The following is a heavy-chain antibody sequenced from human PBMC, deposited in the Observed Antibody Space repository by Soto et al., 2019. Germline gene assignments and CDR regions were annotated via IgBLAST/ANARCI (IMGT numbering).Heavy chain of an antibody. J-gene: IGHJ6*02. CDR3: ARDLPAGLLYYGMDV. CDR2: ISYDGSNK. V-gene: IGHV3-30-3*01. Sequence: QVQLVESGGGVVQPGRSLRLSCAASGFTFSSSAMHWVRQAPGKGLEWVALISYDGSNKYYADSVKGRFTISRDNSQNTLYLQMNSLRAEDTAVYYCARDLPAGLLYYGMDVWGQGTTVTVSS. CDR1: GFTFSSSA. D-gene: IGHD2-2*01.